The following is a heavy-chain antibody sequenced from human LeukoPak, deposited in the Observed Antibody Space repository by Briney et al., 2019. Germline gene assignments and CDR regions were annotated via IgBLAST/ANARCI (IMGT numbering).Heavy chain of an antibody. CDR2: IWNEGNNK. J-gene: IGHJ4*02. V-gene: IGHV3-33*01. CDR1: GFTFSIYG. D-gene: IGHD3-16*01. Sequence: GGSLRLSCVASGFTFSIYGMNWVRQAPGEGLEWVAVIWNEGNNKYYADSVKGRFTISRDNSKNTLYLQMNSLRAEDTAMYYCARGSPGGVLDYWGQGTLVTVSS. CDR3: ARGSPGGVLDY.